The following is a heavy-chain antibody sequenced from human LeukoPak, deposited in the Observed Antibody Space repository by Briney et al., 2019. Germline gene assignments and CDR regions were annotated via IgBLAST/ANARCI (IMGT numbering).Heavy chain of an antibody. D-gene: IGHD6-19*01. CDR2: IYHSGST. J-gene: IGHJ5*02. CDR3: ARDRTAEDSSGWYSYWFDP. CDR1: GYSLSSGYY. Sequence: SETLSLTCTVSGYSLSSGYYWGWIRQPPGKGLEWIGIIYHSGSTYYNPSLKSRVTISVDTSKNQFSLKLSSVTTADTAVYYCARDRTAEDSSGWYSYWFDPWGQGTLVTVSS. V-gene: IGHV4-38-2*02.